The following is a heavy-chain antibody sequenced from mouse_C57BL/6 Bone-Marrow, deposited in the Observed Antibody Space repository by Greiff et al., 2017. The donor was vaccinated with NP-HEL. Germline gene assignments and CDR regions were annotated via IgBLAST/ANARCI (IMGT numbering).Heavy chain of an antibody. Sequence: QVQLQQSGAELVKPGASVKLSCKASGYTFTSYWMHWVKQRPGQGLEWIGMIHPNSGSTNYNEKFKSKATLTVDKSSSTAYMQLSSLTSEDSAVYYCAPLQTAQATNYFDYWGQGTTLTVSS. CDR2: IHPNSGST. CDR1: GYTFTSYW. V-gene: IGHV1-64*01. D-gene: IGHD3-2*02. CDR3: APLQTAQATNYFDY. J-gene: IGHJ2*01.